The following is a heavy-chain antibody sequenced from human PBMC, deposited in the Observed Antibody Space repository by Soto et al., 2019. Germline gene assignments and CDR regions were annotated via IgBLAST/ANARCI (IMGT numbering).Heavy chain of an antibody. CDR3: ARDAGYSYGPFDY. CDR1: GFTFSSYS. J-gene: IGHJ4*02. Sequence: PGGSLRLSCAASGFTFSSYSMNWVRQAPGKGLEWVSSISRSGSYIYYADSVKGRFTVSRDNAENSLYLQMSSLRAEDTAVYYCARDAGYSYGPFDYWGQGTLVTVSS. V-gene: IGHV3-21*01. D-gene: IGHD5-18*01. CDR2: ISRSGSYI.